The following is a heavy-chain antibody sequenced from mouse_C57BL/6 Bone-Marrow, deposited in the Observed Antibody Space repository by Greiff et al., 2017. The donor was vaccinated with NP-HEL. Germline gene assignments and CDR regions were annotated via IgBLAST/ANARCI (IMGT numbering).Heavy chain of an antibody. CDR2: INPNYGTT. Sequence: VQLKESGPELVKPGASVKISCKASGYSFTDYNMNWVKQSNGKSLEWIGVINPNYGTTSYNQKFKGKATLTVDQSSSTAYMQLNSLTSEDSAVYYCARSYYYDSRTGAWFAYWGQGTLVTVSA. V-gene: IGHV1-39*01. J-gene: IGHJ3*01. D-gene: IGHD1-1*01. CDR1: GYSFTDYN. CDR3: ARSYYYDSRTGAWFAY.